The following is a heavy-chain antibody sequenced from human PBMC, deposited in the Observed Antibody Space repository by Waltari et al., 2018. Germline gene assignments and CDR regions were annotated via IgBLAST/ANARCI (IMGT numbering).Heavy chain of an antibody. D-gene: IGHD2-15*01. V-gene: IGHV3-48*03. Sequence: EVQLVESGGGLVQPGGSLRLSCAASGFTFSSYEMNWVRQAPGNGLEWVSYISSSGSTIYYADSVKGRFTISRDNAKNSLYLQMNSLRAEDTAVYYCAREGGRGPTPYYYYGMDVWGQGTTVTVSS. CDR3: AREGGRGPTPYYYYGMDV. J-gene: IGHJ6*02. CDR1: GFTFSSYE. CDR2: ISSSGSTI.